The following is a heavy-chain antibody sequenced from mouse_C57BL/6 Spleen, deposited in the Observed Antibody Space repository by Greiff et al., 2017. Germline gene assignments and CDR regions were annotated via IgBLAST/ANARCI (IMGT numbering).Heavy chain of an antibody. CDR2: ISSGSSTI. CDR1: GFTFSDYG. J-gene: IGHJ3*01. Sequence: EVMLVESGGGLVKPGGSLKLSCAASGFTFSDYGMHWVRQAPEKGLEWVAYISSGSSTIYYADTVKGRFTISSDNAKNTLFLQMTSLRSEDTAMXYCAKGWGTWFAYWGQGTLVTVSA. CDR3: AKGWGTWFAY. V-gene: IGHV5-17*01.